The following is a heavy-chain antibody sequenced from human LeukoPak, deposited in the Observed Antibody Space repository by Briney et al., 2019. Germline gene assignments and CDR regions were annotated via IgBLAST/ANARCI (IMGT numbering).Heavy chain of an antibody. CDR3: ARDPLAVAGTGTGY. V-gene: IGHV3-21*01. CDR1: GFTFSSYS. J-gene: IGHJ4*02. D-gene: IGHD6-19*01. Sequence: GGSLRLSCAASGFTFSSYSMNWVRQAPGKGLEWVSSISSSSSYIYYADSVKGRFTISRDNAKNSLYLQMNSLRAEDTAVYYCARDPLAVAGTGTGYWGQGTLVPVSS. CDR2: ISSSSSYI.